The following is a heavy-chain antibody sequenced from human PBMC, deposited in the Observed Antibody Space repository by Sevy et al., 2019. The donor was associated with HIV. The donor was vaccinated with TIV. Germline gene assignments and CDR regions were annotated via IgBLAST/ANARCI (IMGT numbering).Heavy chain of an antibody. CDR1: GFRFNSYW. V-gene: IGHV3-7*01. CDR2: INQDASVT. CDR3: VRAIATVDSL. D-gene: IGHD2-21*01. J-gene: IGHJ4*02. Sequence: GGSLRLSCVASGFRFNSYWMLWVRQAPGKGLEWVANINQDASVTFYVTSVKGRFTMSGDHARNLVSLQMIFLRVQDTALYYCVRAIATVDSLWGQGTLVTVSS.